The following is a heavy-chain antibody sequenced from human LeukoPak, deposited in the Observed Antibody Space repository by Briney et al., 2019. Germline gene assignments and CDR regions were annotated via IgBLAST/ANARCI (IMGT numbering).Heavy chain of an antibody. CDR3: AKIPSSGYYYGVLYFDY. CDR1: GFTFSSYA. D-gene: IGHD3-22*01. J-gene: IGHJ4*02. Sequence: GGSLRLSCAASGFTFSSYAMHWVRQAPGKGLEWVAVISYDGSNKYYADSVKGRFTISRDNSKNTLYLQMNSLRAEDTAVYYCAKIPSSGYYYGVLYFDYWGQGTLVTVSS. V-gene: IGHV3-30-3*02. CDR2: ISYDGSNK.